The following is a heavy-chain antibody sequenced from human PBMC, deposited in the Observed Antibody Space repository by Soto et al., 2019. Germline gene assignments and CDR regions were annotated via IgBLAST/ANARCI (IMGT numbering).Heavy chain of an antibody. D-gene: IGHD3-3*01. CDR2: IKSKGSGGTT. V-gene: IGHV3-15*01. J-gene: IGHJ4*02. CDR1: GFTFSDAW. Sequence: EVQLVESGGDLVKPGWSLRLSCAASGFTFSDAWMSWVRQAPGKGLEWIGRIKSKGSGGTTEYPAPVKGRFTISRDDSKNMLYLQMNSLKTDDTAVYYFSWSASINYYFDHWGQGTPVTVSS. CDR3: SWSASINYYFDH.